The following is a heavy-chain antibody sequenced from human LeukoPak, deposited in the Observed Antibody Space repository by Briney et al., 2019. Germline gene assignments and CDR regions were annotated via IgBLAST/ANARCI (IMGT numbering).Heavy chain of an antibody. J-gene: IGHJ4*02. V-gene: IGHV1-69*04. D-gene: IGHD6-13*01. CDR3: ARDVFVEGEWGIAAAADY. CDR2: IIPILGIA. Sequence: SVKVSCKASGGTFSSYAISWVRQAPGQGREWMGRIIPILGIANYAQKFQGRVTITADKSTSTAYMELSSLRSEDTAVYYCARDVFVEGEWGIAAAADYWGQGTLVTVSS. CDR1: GGTFSSYA.